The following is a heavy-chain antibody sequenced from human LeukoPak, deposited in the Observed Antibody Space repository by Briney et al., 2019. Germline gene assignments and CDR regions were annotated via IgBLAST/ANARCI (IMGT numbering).Heavy chain of an antibody. Sequence: SVKVSCKASGGTFSSYAISWVRQAPGQGLEWMGGIIPIFVTANYPQKFQGRVTITADESTSTAYMELTSLRSEDTAVYYCAAKWFGELLLPSRGYYYYYMDVWGKGSTVTVSS. V-gene: IGHV1-69*13. CDR2: IIPIFVTA. J-gene: IGHJ6*03. D-gene: IGHD3-10*01. CDR3: AAKWFGELLLPSRGYYYYYMDV. CDR1: GGTFSSYA.